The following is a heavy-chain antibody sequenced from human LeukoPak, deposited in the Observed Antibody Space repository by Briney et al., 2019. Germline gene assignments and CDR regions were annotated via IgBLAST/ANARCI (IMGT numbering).Heavy chain of an antibody. CDR2: INPTGGRS. V-gene: IGHV1-46*01. CDR3: TRGVAAAEPYFDY. Sequence: ASVRVSCKASGYSFSTYYMHWVRRAPGQGHWWMGIINPTGGRSSYPQKFQGRVTMTRDTSTSTVYMDLSSLRSEDTALYYCTRGVAAAEPYFDYWGQGTLVTVSS. D-gene: IGHD2-15*01. CDR1: GYSFSTYY. J-gene: IGHJ4*02.